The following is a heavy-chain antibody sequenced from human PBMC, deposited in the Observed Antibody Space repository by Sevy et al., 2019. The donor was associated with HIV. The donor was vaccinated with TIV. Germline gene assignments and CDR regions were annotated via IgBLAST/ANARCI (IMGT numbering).Heavy chain of an antibody. CDR1: GFSFSNYW. J-gene: IGHJ6*03. D-gene: IGHD1-1*01. V-gene: IGHV3-7*01. CDR3: ARDTNYFYVDV. Sequence: GGFLRLSCVVSGFSFSNYWMTWVRQAPGKGLEWVANIKPDGSVKSYLDSVKGRFTISRDNAKNSLSLQMNSLSAEDTAVYYCARDTNYFYVDVWGKGTTVTVSS. CDR2: IKPDGSVK.